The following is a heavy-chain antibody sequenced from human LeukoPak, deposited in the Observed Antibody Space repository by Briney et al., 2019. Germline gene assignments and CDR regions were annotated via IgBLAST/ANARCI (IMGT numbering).Heavy chain of an antibody. CDR1: GFTVSSNY. CDR3: ASQGWTVAGTAAFDI. CDR2: IYRGGDT. D-gene: IGHD6-19*01. J-gene: IGHJ3*02. Sequence: PGGSLRLSCAVSGFTVSSNYMSWIRQAPGKGLEWVSVIYRGGDTYYADSVKGRFTVSRDNSKNTLFLQMNSLRVEDTAVYYCASQGWTVAGTAAFDIWGQGTMVTVSS. V-gene: IGHV3-53*01.